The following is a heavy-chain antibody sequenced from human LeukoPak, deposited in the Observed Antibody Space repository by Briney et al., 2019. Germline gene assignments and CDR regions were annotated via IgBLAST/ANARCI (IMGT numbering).Heavy chain of an antibody. CDR2: IGTAGDT. CDR3: ARAGGSGTADAFDI. D-gene: IGHD3-10*01. Sequence: GGSLRLSCAASGFTFSSYDMHWVRQATGKGLEWVSAIGTAGDTYYPGSVKGRFTISRENAKNSLYLQMNSLRAGDTAVYYCARAGGSGTADAFDIWGQGTMVTVSS. J-gene: IGHJ3*02. V-gene: IGHV3-13*01. CDR1: GFTFSSYD.